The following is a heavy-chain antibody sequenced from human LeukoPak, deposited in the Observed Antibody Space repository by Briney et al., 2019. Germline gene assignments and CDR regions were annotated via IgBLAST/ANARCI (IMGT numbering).Heavy chain of an antibody. CDR3: ARVRVNYVWGNYPVDY. V-gene: IGHV1-18*01. J-gene: IGHJ4*02. CDR1: GYTFTSYG. Sequence: ASVKVSCKASGYTFTSYGISWVRRAPGQGLEWMGWISGNNGNTNYAQKLQGRVTMTTDTSTGTAYVELRSLRSDDTALYYCARVRVNYVWGNYPVDYWGQGTLVTVSS. CDR2: ISGNNGNT. D-gene: IGHD3-16*02.